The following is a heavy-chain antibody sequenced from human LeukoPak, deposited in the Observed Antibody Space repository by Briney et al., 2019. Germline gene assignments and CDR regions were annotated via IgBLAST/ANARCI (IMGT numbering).Heavy chain of an antibody. Sequence: SETLSLTCIVSGGSISSYYWSWIRQPPGKGLEWIGYIYYSGSTNYNPSLMSRVTISVDTSKNQFSLKLSSVTAADTAVYYCARVPIVVPAAIDAFDIWGQGTMVTVSS. CDR3: ARVPIVVPAAIDAFDI. V-gene: IGHV4-59*12. CDR2: IYYSGST. J-gene: IGHJ3*02. D-gene: IGHD2-2*01. CDR1: GGSISSYY.